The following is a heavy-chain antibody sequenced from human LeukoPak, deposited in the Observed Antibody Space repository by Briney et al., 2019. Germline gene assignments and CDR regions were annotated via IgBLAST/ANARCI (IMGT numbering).Heavy chain of an antibody. V-gene: IGHV1-2*02. Sequence: ASVKVSCKASGYTFTGYYMHWVRQAPGQGLEWMGWINPNSGGTNYAQKFQGRVTMTRDTSISTAYMELSRLRSDDTAVYYCARGTYYYDRSGYYVPFDYWGQGTLVTVSS. J-gene: IGHJ4*02. CDR1: GYTFTGYY. D-gene: IGHD3-22*01. CDR3: ARGTYYYDRSGYYVPFDY. CDR2: INPNSGGT.